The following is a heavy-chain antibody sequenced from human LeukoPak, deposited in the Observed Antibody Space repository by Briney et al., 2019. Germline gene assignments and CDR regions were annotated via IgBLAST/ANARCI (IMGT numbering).Heavy chain of an antibody. J-gene: IGHJ4*02. V-gene: IGHV3-23*01. D-gene: IGHD2-21*01. CDR1: GFTFSSHA. CDR3: AKRSRADSYYFDY. Sequence: QPGGSPRLSCADSGFTFSSHAMSWVRQAPGKGLEWVSGISNSGGSTYYADSVKGRFTISRDNSKNTLYLQMNSLRVEDTAVYYCAKRSRADSYYFDYWGQGTLVTVSS. CDR2: ISNSGGST.